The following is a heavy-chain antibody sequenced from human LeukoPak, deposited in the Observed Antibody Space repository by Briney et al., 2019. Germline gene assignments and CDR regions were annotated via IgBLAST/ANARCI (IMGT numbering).Heavy chain of an antibody. CDR1: GFTFSSYV. V-gene: IGHV3-30*04. Sequence: PGRSLRLSCAASGFTFSSYVMHWVRQAPGKGLEWVAIISYDGSNEYYADSVKGRFTISRDNSKNTLYLQMNSLRAADTAVYYCAKGGGYDFWSGLGYYYYYMDVWGKGTTVTVSS. D-gene: IGHD3-3*01. CDR3: AKGGGYDFWSGLGYYYYYMDV. J-gene: IGHJ6*03. CDR2: ISYDGSNE.